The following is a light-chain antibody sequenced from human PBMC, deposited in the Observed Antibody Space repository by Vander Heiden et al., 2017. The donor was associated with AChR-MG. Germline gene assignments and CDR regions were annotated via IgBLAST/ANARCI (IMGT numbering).Light chain of an antibody. CDR1: QSVSSY. CDR3: QQRSNWLT. Sequence: EIVLPHSPATLSLSPGERATLSCRASQSVSSYLAWYQQKPGQAPRLLIYDASNRATGIPARFSGSRSGTDFTLTISSLEPEDFAVYYCQQRSNWLTFGGGTKVEIK. V-gene: IGKV3-11*01. J-gene: IGKJ4*01. CDR2: DAS.